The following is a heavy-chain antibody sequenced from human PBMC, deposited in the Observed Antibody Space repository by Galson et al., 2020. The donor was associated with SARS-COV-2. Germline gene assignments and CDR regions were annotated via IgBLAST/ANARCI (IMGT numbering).Heavy chain of an antibody. J-gene: IGHJ6*02. CDR1: GFTFSSYS. CDR2: ISSSSSYI. D-gene: IGHD2-2*01. Sequence: TGGSLRLSCASSGFTFSSYSMNWVRQAPGKGLEWVSSISSSSSYIYYADSVKGRFTISRDNAKNSLYLQMNSLRAEDTAVYYCARGPMTYCSRTSCLKYGMDVWGQGTTVTVSS. CDR3: ARGPMTYCSRTSCLKYGMDV. V-gene: IGHV3-21*01.